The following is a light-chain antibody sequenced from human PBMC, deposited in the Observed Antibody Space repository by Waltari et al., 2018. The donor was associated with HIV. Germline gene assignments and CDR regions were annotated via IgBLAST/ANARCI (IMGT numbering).Light chain of an antibody. CDR2: GAS. CDR3: QQYNNWPPAWT. J-gene: IGKJ1*01. Sequence: EIVMTQSPVTLSASPGERVTLYCRASESVNSDLAWYQQKPGQAPRLLIHGASTRATGIPPRFSGSGSETQFTLTISSLQSEDCAVYYCQQYNNWPPAWTFGRGTRVEI. V-gene: IGKV3-15*01. CDR1: ESVNSD.